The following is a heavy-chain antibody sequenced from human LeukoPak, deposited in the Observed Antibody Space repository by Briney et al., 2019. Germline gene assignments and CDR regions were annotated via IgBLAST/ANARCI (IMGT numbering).Heavy chain of an antibody. CDR1: GFTFSSYS. J-gene: IGHJ4*02. CDR2: ISSSSSTI. V-gene: IGHV3-48*04. D-gene: IGHD3-10*01. CDR3: ARVDITMVRGVIRDFDY. Sequence: GGSLRLSCAASGFTFSSYSMNWVRQAPGKGLEWVSYISSSSSTIYYADSVKGRFTISRDNAKNSLYLQMNSLRAEDTAVYYCARVDITMVRGVIRDFDYWGQGTLVTVSS.